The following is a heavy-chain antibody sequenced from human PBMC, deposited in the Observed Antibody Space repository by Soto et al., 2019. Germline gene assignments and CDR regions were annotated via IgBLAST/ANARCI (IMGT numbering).Heavy chain of an antibody. Sequence: QVQLVQSGAEVKKPGASVKVSCKASGYTFTSHDINWVRQATGQGLEWMGWMNPNSGNTGYAQKSXXRXXMTSNTSISTAYMELSRLRSEDTAVYYCARWDYGVCARFDFWGQGTLVTVSS. V-gene: IGHV1-8*01. D-gene: IGHD4-17*01. CDR3: ARWDYGVCARFDF. CDR2: MNPNSGNT. CDR1: GYTFTSHD. J-gene: IGHJ4*02.